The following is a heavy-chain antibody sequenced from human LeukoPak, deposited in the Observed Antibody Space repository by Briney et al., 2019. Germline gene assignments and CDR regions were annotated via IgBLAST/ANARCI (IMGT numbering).Heavy chain of an antibody. D-gene: IGHD2-21*01. CDR2: IYYSGST. CDR1: GGSISSSSYY. V-gene: IGHV4-39*07. J-gene: IGHJ4*02. Sequence: PSETLSLTCTVSGGSISSSSYYWGWIRRPPGKGLEWIGNIYYSGSTYYNPSLKSRVTISVDTSKNQFSLKLSSVTAADTAVYYCAREIPGVIIDYWGQGTLVTVSS. CDR3: AREIPGVIIDY.